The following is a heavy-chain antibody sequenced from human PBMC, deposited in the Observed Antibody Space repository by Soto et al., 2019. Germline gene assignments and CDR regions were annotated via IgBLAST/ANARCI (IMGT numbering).Heavy chain of an antibody. J-gene: IGHJ6*02. CDR2: ISGSGGST. D-gene: IGHD3-10*01. V-gene: IGHV3-23*01. CDR3: AKERGYYYGCDARDV. CDR1: GFTFSSYA. Sequence: EVQLLESGGGLVQPGGSLRLSCAASGFTFSSYAMSWVRQAPGKGLEWVSGISGSGGSTYYADSVKGRFTISRDNSENTLYPQTDRVVAEGTGVYYCAKERGYYYGCDARDVWGQGTTVTVSS.